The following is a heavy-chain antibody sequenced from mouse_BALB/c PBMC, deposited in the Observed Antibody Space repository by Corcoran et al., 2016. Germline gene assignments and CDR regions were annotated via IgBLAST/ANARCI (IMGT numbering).Heavy chain of an antibody. CDR2: IDPANGNT. Sequence: VQLEQSGAELVKPGASVKLSCTASGFNIKDTYIHWVKQRPEQGLEWIGRIDPANGNTKYDPKFQGKATITADTSSNTAYLQLSSLTSEDTAVYYCARWDWYFDVGGAGTTVTVSS. CDR1: GFNIKDTY. V-gene: IGHV14-3*02. CDR3: ARWDWYFDV. J-gene: IGHJ1*01.